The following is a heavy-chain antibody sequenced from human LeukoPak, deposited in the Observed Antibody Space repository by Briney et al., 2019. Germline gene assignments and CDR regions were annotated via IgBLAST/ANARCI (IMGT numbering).Heavy chain of an antibody. V-gene: IGHV1-46*01. Sequence: ASVKVSCKASGYTFTSYYMHWVRQAPGQGLEWMGIINPSGGSTSYAQKFQGRVTMTRDTSTSTVYMELSSLRSEDTAVYYCARTRVGPYYYYYMDVWGKGTTVTISS. CDR3: ARTRVGPYYYYYMDV. CDR2: INPSGGST. D-gene: IGHD1-26*01. J-gene: IGHJ6*03. CDR1: GYTFTSYY.